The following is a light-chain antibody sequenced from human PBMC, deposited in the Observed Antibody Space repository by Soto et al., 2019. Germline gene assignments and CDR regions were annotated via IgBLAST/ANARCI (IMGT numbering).Light chain of an antibody. CDR3: QQYNNWPWT. CDR1: QSVSSS. J-gene: IGKJ1*01. Sequence: VMTHNPATLSVSPGERATLSCRASQSVSSSLAWYQQRPGQAPRLLIYGASTRATGIPARFSGSGSGTEFTLTISSLQSEDFAVYYCQQYNNWPWTFGQGTKVDI. V-gene: IGKV3-15*01. CDR2: GAS.